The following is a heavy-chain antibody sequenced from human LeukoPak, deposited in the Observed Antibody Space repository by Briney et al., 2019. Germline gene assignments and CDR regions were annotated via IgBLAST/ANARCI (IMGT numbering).Heavy chain of an antibody. CDR3: ATQNDCTRAADVGWNFEY. CDR2: INQGGSVK. J-gene: IGHJ4*02. Sequence: PGGSLRLSCAASGFTFRSYWMSWVRQAPGKGLEWVANINQGGSVKYYVDSVKGRFTISRDDAKNSLYVQMNSLRDEDTAVYYCATQNDCTRAADVGWNFEYWGQGTLVTVPS. CDR1: GFTFRSYW. D-gene: IGHD6-13*01. V-gene: IGHV3-7*01.